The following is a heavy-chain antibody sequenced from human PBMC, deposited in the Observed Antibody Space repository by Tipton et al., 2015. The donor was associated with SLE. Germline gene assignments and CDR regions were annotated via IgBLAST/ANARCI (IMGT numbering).Heavy chain of an antibody. V-gene: IGHV3-30*02. D-gene: IGHD3-22*01. CDR1: GFTFSAYG. CDR3: ARGSMIVDAFDI. J-gene: IGHJ3*02. Sequence: SLRLSCATSGFTFSAYGLHWVRQAPGKGLQWVTFIRFDGTKTYYTDSVKGRFTISKDSSKNTLYLQMNSLRAEDTAVYYCARGSMIVDAFDIWGQGTMVTVSS. CDR2: IRFDGTKT.